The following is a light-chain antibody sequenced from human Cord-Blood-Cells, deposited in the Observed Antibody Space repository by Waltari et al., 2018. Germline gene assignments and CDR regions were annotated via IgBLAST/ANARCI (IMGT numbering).Light chain of an antibody. V-gene: IGLV2-14*01. Sequence: QSALTQPASVSGSPGQSITSSCTGTSSDVGGYNYVSCYQQHPGKAPKLMIYDVRNRPSGLPNHFSGSKSGSTASLTISGLPAEDEADYYSSSYTSGSTVVFGGGTKLTVL. CDR2: DVR. CDR1: SSDVGGYNY. J-gene: IGLJ2*01. CDR3: SSYTSGSTVV.